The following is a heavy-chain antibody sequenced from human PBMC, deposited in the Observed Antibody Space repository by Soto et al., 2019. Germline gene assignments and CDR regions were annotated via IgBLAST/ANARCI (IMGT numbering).Heavy chain of an antibody. CDR2: IYYSGST. CDR3: ARAQYGGNSVWFDP. V-gene: IGHV4-30-4*01. D-gene: IGHD2-21*02. Sequence: SETLSLTCAVSGGSISSGGYSWSWIRQPPGKGLEWIGYIYYSGSTYYNPSLKSRVTISVDTSKNQFSLKLSSVTAADTAVYYCARAQYGGNSVWFDPWGQGTLVTVSS. J-gene: IGHJ5*02. CDR1: GGSISSGGYS.